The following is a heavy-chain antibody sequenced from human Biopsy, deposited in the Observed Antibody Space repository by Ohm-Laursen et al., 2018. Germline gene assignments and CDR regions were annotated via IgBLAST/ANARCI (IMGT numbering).Heavy chain of an antibody. CDR2: ISASGNHI. J-gene: IGHJ4*02. D-gene: IGHD2-8*01. V-gene: IGHV3-21*01. CDR1: GFTFSGFS. CDR3: ARDGEAKYCKHGVCPSDF. Sequence: GSLSLSCAASGFTFSGFSMNWVRQAPGKGLAWVSSISASGNHIYYTDSVKGRFTVSRDNGKNSVYLQMNSLRVEVTAVYYCARDGEAKYCKHGVCPSDFWGQGTLVTVSS.